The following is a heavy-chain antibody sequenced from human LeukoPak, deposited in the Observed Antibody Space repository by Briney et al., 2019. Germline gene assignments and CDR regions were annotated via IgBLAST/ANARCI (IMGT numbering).Heavy chain of an antibody. V-gene: IGHV1-18*01. CDR1: GYTFTSYG. CDR3: AKDVGEFCSSTNCYASDY. Sequence: ASVKVSCKASGYTFTSYGISWVRQAPGQGLEWIGWISAYNGNTNYAQKLQGRVTMTTDTSTSTAYMELRSLRSDDTAVYYCAKDVGEFCSSTNCYASDYWGQGTLVTVSS. CDR2: ISAYNGNT. D-gene: IGHD2-2*01. J-gene: IGHJ4*02.